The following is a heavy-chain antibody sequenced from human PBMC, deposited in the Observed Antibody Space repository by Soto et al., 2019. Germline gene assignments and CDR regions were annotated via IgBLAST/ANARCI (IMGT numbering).Heavy chain of an antibody. V-gene: IGHV3-23*01. J-gene: IGHJ6*02. CDR3: ARGDRGGSRSTASYYHSGLDL. D-gene: IGHD2-15*01. CDR1: ELLFSSCA. CDR2: VSAGGDME. Sequence: DVQLLASGGDLVRPGGPLRLSCKASELLFSSCAMSWVAPAPGRALKWVSSVSAGGDMEYNSDPVKARFTMFTDNSNNALFLQMNSLRLADTALYYCARGDRGGSRSTASYYHSGLDLWGQGTTVTVS.